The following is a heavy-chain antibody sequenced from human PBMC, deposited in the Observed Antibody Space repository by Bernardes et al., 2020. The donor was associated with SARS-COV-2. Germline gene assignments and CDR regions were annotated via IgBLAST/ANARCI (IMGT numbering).Heavy chain of an antibody. Sequence: GGSLRLSCTASGFGFIDSNMNWVRQAPGKGLEWLSSITVSSTYIYYAKSAKGRFTISRDNAKNSLYLQMNSLRAEDTAVYYCARDRGTNTFGMDVWGQGTTVTVSS. CDR3: ARDRGTNTFGMDV. D-gene: IGHD2-8*01. CDR2: ITVSSTYI. CDR1: GFGFIDSN. J-gene: IGHJ6*02. V-gene: IGHV3-21*01.